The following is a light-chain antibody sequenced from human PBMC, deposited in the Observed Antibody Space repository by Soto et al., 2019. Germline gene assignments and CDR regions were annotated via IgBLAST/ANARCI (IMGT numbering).Light chain of an antibody. CDR3: QQYGSSPT. CDR2: GTS. CDR1: QSVRSTY. J-gene: IGKJ5*01. Sequence: EIVLTQSPGALSVAPGERATLSCGASQSVRSTYLAWYQQSPGQAPRPLIFGTSNRATGIPDRFSGSWSGTDFTLPISRLEPADIGVYYCQQYGSSPTFGQGTRLEIK. V-gene: IGKV3-20*01.